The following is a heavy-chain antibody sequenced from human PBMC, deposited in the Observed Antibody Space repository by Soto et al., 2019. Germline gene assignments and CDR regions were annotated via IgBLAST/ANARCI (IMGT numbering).Heavy chain of an antibody. CDR2: INAGNGNT. Sequence: ASVKVSCKASGGSLSNYGISWVRQAPGQGLEWMGWINAGNGNTKYSQKFQGRVTITRDTSASTAYMELSSLRSEDTAVYYCAIVHYDFWSGATGLGWFDPWGQGTLVTVSS. CDR3: AIVHYDFWSGATGLGWFDP. V-gene: IGHV1-3*01. J-gene: IGHJ5*02. D-gene: IGHD3-3*01. CDR1: GGSLSNYG.